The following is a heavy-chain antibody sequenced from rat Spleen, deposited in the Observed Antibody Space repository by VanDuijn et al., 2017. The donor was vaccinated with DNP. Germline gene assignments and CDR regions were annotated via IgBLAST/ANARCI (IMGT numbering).Heavy chain of an antibody. J-gene: IGHJ3*01. Sequence: EVQLQESGPGLVKPSQSLSLTCSVTGYSITSNYWGWIRKFPGNKMAWMGYISYIGSTGYNPSLKSRISITRDTSKSQFFLRLNSVTTEDTATYYCARSDYYSSWIPFSYWGQGTLVTVSS. D-gene: IGHD1-2*01. V-gene: IGHV3-1*01. CDR1: GYSITSNY. CDR3: ARSDYYSSWIPFSY. CDR2: ISYIGST.